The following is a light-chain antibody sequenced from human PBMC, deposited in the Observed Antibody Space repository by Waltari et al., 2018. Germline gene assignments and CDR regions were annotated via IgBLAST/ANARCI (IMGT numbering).Light chain of an antibody. Sequence: DIQITQSPSALSASVGDTVTINCRTSLSVGGWMAWFQQKPDKAPRLLIYEASSLADGVPSRFSGSGSATEFTLTISGLQPDDFATYYCQQYNDLYSFGRGTKLEI. CDR1: LSVGGW. J-gene: IGKJ2*01. V-gene: IGKV1-5*01. CDR2: EAS. CDR3: QQYNDLYS.